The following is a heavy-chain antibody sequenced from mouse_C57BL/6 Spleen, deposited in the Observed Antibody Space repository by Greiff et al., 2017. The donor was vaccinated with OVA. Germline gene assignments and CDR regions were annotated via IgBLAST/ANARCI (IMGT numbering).Heavy chain of an antibody. D-gene: IGHD1-1*01. Sequence: EVKLQESGPELVKPGASVKMSCKASGYTFTDYNMHWVKQSHGKSLEWIGYINPNNGGTSYNQKFKGKATLTVNKSSSTAYMELRSLTSEDSAVYYCGAGSSYMDYWGQGTSVTVSS. CDR1: GYTFTDYN. CDR2: INPNNGGT. CDR3: GAGSSYMDY. V-gene: IGHV1-22*01. J-gene: IGHJ4*01.